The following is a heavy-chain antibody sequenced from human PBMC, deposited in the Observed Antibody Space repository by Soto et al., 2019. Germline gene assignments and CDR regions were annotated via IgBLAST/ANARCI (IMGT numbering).Heavy chain of an antibody. CDR1: GGSITSSSYY. Sequence: SETLSLTCTVSGGSITSSSYYWGWIRQPPGKGLEWIGGIYYSGRSYYNPSLKSRVTMSVDTSKNQFSLTLNSGTAADAAVYYCARQRTTVVTQAYFDHWGQGTLVTVSS. CDR3: ARQRTTVVTQAYFDH. CDR2: IYYSGRS. V-gene: IGHV4-39*01. J-gene: IGHJ4*02. D-gene: IGHD4-17*01.